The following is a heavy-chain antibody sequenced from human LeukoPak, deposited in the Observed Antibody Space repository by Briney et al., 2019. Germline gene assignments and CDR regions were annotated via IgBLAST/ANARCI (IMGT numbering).Heavy chain of an antibody. Sequence: GRSLRLSCAASGFTFSSYGMHWVRQAPGKGLEWVAVIWYDVSNKYYADSVKGRFTISRDNSKNTLYLQMNSLRAEDTAVYYCAKLFGGWYSSGWYGDYWGQGTLVTVSS. CDR3: AKLFGGWYSSGWYGDY. D-gene: IGHD6-19*01. CDR2: IWYDVSNK. CDR1: GFTFSSYG. V-gene: IGHV3-33*06. J-gene: IGHJ4*02.